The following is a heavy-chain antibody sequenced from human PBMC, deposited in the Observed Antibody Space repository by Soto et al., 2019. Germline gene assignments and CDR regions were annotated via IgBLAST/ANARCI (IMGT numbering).Heavy chain of an antibody. D-gene: IGHD4-17*01. J-gene: IGHJ6*02. CDR2: IYYSGST. V-gene: IGHV4-59*01. Sequence: SETLSLTCTVSGGSISSYYWSWIRQPPGKGLEWIGYIYYSGSTNYNPSLKSRVTISVDTSKNQFSLKLSSVTAADTAVYYCARWTSLYYYYYGMDVWGQGTTVTVSS. CDR1: GGSISSYY. CDR3: ARWTSLYYYYYGMDV.